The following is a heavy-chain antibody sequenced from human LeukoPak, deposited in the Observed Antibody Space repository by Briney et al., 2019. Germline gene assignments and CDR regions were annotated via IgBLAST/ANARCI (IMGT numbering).Heavy chain of an antibody. J-gene: IGHJ6*03. D-gene: IGHD3-10*01. CDR1: GYTFTSYD. Sequence: ASVKVSCKASGYTFTSYDINWVRQATGQGLEWMGWMNPNSGNTGYAQKFQGRVTMTRNTSISTAYMELSSLRSEDTAVYYCARGSITMVRVTYYYYMDVWGKGTTVTISS. CDR2: MNPNSGNT. CDR3: ARGSITMVRVTYYYYMDV. V-gene: IGHV1-8*01.